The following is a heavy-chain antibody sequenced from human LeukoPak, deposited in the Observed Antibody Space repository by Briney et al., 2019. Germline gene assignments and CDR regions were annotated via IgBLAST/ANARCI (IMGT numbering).Heavy chain of an antibody. D-gene: IGHD2-21*02. CDR3: ARDRTYCGGDCYSGYFDY. CDR2: IKQDGSEK. V-gene: IGHV3-7*01. Sequence: GGSLRLSCAASGFTFSSYWMSWVRQAPGKGLEWVANIKQDGSEKYYVDSVRGRFTISRDNAKNSLYLQMNSLRAEDTAVYYCARDRTYCGGDCYSGYFDYWGQGTLVTVSS. J-gene: IGHJ4*02. CDR1: GFTFSSYW.